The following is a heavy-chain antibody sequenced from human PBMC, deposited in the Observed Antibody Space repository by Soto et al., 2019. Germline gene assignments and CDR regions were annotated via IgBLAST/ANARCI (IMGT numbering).Heavy chain of an antibody. Sequence: LALTCAVSGDSIIGANWWTWVRQSPEKGLEWIGEIYHSGSTKYNPSLKSRVTTSVNKSKTQFSLRLTSVTAADTALYYCAREGTSSWKPIDYWGQGXVVTVSS. V-gene: IGHV4-4*02. CDR1: GDSIIGANW. CDR3: AREGTSSWKPIDY. J-gene: IGHJ4*02. CDR2: IYHSGST. D-gene: IGHD6-13*01.